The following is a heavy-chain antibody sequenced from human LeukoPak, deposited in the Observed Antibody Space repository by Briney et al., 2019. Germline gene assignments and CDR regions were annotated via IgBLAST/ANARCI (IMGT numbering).Heavy chain of an antibody. Sequence: SQTLSLTCAVSGGSISSGGYSWSSIRQPPGKGLGWIGYIYHSGSTYYNPSLKSRVTISVDRSKNQFSLKLSSVTAADTAVYYCARSRRGYFDLWGRGTLVTVSS. CDR1: GGSISSGGYS. J-gene: IGHJ2*01. V-gene: IGHV4-30-2*01. CDR3: ARSRRGYFDL. CDR2: IYHSGST.